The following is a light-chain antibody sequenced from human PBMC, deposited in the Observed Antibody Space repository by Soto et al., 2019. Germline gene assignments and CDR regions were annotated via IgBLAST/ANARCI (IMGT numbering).Light chain of an antibody. V-gene: IGKV3-15*01. CDR1: QSFSSN. Sequence: EIVMTQAPATLSVSPGERATLSCRASQSFSSNLAWYQQKPGQAPRLLIYGASSRATGITARFSGSGYGTEFTLTISSPQAEDCAVYYCQQYNNWPNSFGQGTKLDIK. CDR3: QQYNNWPNS. J-gene: IGKJ2*01. CDR2: GAS.